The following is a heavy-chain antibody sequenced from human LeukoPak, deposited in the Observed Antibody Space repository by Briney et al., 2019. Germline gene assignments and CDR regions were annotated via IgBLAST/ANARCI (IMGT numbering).Heavy chain of an antibody. CDR3: FLWDTVVSRDY. CDR2: ISHSGST. J-gene: IGHJ4*02. D-gene: IGHD4-23*01. CDR1: GGSFSGYY. Sequence: PSETLSLTCAVYGGSFSGYYCHWLRQPPGKGLEWLGEISHSGSTKYYPPLKSRFTISVDTSKNQFSLKLSSATAADTAVYYCFLWDTVVSRDYWGQGTLVTVSS. V-gene: IGHV4-34*01.